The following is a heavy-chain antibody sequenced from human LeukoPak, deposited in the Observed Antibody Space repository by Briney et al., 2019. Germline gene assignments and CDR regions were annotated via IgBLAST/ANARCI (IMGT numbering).Heavy chain of an antibody. D-gene: IGHD2-8*02. CDR2: INYRGTA. V-gene: IGHV4-39*01. Sequence: SETLSLTCTVSGGSLSSTDYYWPWLRQPPGKGLEWIGSINYRGTANYSPSLQSRLTISVDTSKNQFSLMVSSVTAADTAVYFCARPLSTGNYAYWGPGALVTVSS. CDR1: GGSLSSTDYY. CDR3: ARPLSTGNYAY. J-gene: IGHJ4*02.